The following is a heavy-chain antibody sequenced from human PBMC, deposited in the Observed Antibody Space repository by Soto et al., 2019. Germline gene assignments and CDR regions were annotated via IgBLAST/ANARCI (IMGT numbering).Heavy chain of an antibody. Sequence: GGSLRLSCAASGFTFSSYAMSWVRQAPGKGLEWVSAISGSGGSTYYADSVKGRFTISRDNSKNTLYLQMNSLRAEDTAVYYCAKGGPAANSYYYYYYMDVWGKGTTVTVSS. V-gene: IGHV3-23*01. CDR2: ISGSGGST. D-gene: IGHD2-2*01. CDR3: AKGGPAANSYYYYYYMDV. CDR1: GFTFSSYA. J-gene: IGHJ6*03.